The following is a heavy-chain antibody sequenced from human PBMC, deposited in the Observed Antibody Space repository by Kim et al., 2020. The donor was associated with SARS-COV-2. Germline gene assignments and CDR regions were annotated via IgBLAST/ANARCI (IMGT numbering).Heavy chain of an antibody. V-gene: IGHV4-38-2*02. D-gene: IGHD3-9*01. CDR2: IYHSGST. CDR1: GYSISSGDY. J-gene: IGHJ4*02. CDR3: EGDRLGILTDFDY. Sequence: SETLSLTCTVSGYSISSGDYWGWIRQPPGKGLEWIGSIYHSGSTYYNPSLKGQVTISVDTSKNQFSRKLRSGTAADTAVYYCEGDRLGILTDFDYWGQGTLVTVSS.